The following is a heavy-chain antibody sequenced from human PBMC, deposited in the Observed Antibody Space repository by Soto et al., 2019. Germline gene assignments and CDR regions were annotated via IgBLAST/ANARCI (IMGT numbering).Heavy chain of an antibody. J-gene: IGHJ6*02. CDR2: IWFDGSKE. V-gene: IGHV3-33*03. D-gene: IGHD4-4*01. CDR3: AIDRATVSRWIDGMDV. CDR1: GFVFSGYG. Sequence: QVQLVESGGGVVQPGTSLRLSCAASGFVFSGYGFHWVRQAPGKGLEWVALIWFDGSKEYYSGAVKGRFTISRDNSKNMLYLQMNSLRVEDTALYYCAIDRATVSRWIDGMDVWGQGTTVTVSS.